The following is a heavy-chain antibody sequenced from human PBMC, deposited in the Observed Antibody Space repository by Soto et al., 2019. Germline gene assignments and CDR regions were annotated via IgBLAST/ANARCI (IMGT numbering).Heavy chain of an antibody. CDR2: ISSSGLII. V-gene: IGHV3-48*03. J-gene: IGHJ4*02. CDR3: LRERGVSLRDY. CDR1: GFASNNYD. D-gene: IGHD5-12*01. Sequence: GGSLRLSCAASGFASNNYDMNWVRQAPGKGLEWVSHISSSGLIIHYADSVRGRFTISRDNANNSLYLQMNSLRAEDTAIYYCLRERGVSLRDYWGQGTLVTVSS.